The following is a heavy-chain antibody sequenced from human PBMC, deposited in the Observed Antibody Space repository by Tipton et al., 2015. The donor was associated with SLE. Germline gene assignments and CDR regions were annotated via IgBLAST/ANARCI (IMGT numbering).Heavy chain of an antibody. CDR2: IKRDGSEK. D-gene: IGHD4-23*01. CDR1: GFTFSDYW. CDR3: ARGVGTHAFLTDY. Sequence: SLRLSCAASGFTFSDYWMSWVRQAPGKGLEWVANIKRDGSEKYYVDSVKGRFTISRDNAYNSLYLQMNSLRAEDTAVYYCARGVGTHAFLTDYWGRGTLVTVSS. J-gene: IGHJ4*02. V-gene: IGHV3-7*01.